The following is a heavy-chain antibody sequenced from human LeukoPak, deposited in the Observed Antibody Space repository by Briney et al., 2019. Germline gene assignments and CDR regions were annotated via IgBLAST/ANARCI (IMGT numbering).Heavy chain of an antibody. CDR1: AASFISSSHH. J-gene: IGHJ5*01. CDR2: VYYGRTT. CDR3: VRHDGRGGATMGAFDS. V-gene: IGHV4-39*01. Sequence: SETLSLTCTVSAASFISSSHHWGWLRQSPGKGLEWIGTVYYGRTTYYDPPLDGRLTISLDTSANHFSLQLNSVTAADAAVYYCVRHDGRGGATMGAFDSWGQGSLVTVSS. D-gene: IGHD5-12*01.